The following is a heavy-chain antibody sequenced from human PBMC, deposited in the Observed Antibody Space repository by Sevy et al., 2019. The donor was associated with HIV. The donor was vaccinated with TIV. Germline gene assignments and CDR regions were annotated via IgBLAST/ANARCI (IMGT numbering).Heavy chain of an antibody. J-gene: IGHJ6*02. CDR2: ISGSGATT. CDR1: GFSFSTYA. D-gene: IGHD3-22*01. Sequence: GGSLRLSCAASGFSFSTYAMNWVRQAPGKGLEWVSGISGSGATTYYADSLKGRFTISRDNSKNTLYLQMNSPRDEDTAVYYCATGGGSSYGYYYGMDVWGQGTTVTVSS. V-gene: IGHV3-23*01. CDR3: ATGGGSSYGYYYGMDV.